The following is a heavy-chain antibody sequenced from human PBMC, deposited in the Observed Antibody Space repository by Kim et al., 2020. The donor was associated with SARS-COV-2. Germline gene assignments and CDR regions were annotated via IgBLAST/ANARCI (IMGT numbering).Heavy chain of an antibody. CDR1: GFRFSDCH. D-gene: IGHD1-26*01. J-gene: IGHJ4*02. CDR2: IWNDGNRI. CDR3: ARAPRDGYYFFDH. V-gene: IGHV3-33*01. Sequence: GGSLRLSCAASGFRFSDCHIHWVRQAPGKGLEWVAVIWNDGNRIYSAGSVTGRFSISRANSKNTVWLQMNSLSAEDMAVYYCARAPRDGYYFFDHWGQGT.